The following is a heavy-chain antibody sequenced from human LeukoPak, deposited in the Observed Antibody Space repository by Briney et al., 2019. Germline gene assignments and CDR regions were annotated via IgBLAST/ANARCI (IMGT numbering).Heavy chain of an antibody. CDR2: IYYSGST. J-gene: IGHJ4*02. D-gene: IGHD5-18*01. CDR3: ARGSGYSYGFAY. CDR1: GGSISSGGYY. V-gene: IGHV4-31*03. Sequence: SETLSLTCTVSGGSISSGGYYWSWIRQHPGKGLEWIGYIYYSGSTYYNPSRKSRVTISVDTSKNQFSLKLSSVTAADTAVYYCARGSGYSYGFAYRGQGTLVTVSS.